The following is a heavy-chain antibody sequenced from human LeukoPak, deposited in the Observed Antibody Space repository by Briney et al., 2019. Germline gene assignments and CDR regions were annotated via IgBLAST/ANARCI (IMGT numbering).Heavy chain of an antibody. D-gene: IGHD1-7*01. J-gene: IGHJ4*02. V-gene: IGHV3-48*01. CDR2: IGIDSGNT. Sequence: ESGGSLRLSCAASGFTSSDYSMNWVRQAPGKGLEWISYIGIDSGNTNYADSVKGRFTISGDKAKNSLYLQMNSLRVEDTAVYYCARGGLELRPAYFDYWGQGTLVTVSS. CDR3: ARGGLELRPAYFDY. CDR1: GFTSSDYS.